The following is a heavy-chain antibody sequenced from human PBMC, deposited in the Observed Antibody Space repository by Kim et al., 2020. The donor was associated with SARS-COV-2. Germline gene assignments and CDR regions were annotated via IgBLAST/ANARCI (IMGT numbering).Heavy chain of an antibody. D-gene: IGHD5-12*01. Sequence: VKGRFTISRDNFKNTVFLEMNSLTVEDTAVYYCARGRLRFSGPETSKHLDVWGKGTTVTVSS. CDR3: ARGRLRFSGPETSKHLDV. V-gene: IGHV3-66*01. J-gene: IGHJ6*04.